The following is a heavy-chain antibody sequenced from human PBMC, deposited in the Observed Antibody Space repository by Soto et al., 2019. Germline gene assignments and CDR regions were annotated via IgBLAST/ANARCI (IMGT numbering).Heavy chain of an antibody. V-gene: IGHV4-4*02. J-gene: IGHJ4*02. Sequence: QVQLQESGPGLVKPSGTLSLTCAVSGGSISSSNWWSWVRQPPGKGLEWIGEIYHSGGTNYNPALKNGVTLSVDKAMNLFSRKPRSVTAADTAVYYCARVAAAGTTFDDWGQGTMFTVSS. CDR1: GGSISSSNW. CDR2: IYHSGGT. D-gene: IGHD6-13*01. CDR3: ARVAAAGTTFDD.